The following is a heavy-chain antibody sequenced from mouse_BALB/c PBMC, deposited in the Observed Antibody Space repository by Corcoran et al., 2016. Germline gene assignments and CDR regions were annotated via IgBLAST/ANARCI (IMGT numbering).Heavy chain of an antibody. CDR2: INTYTGEP. J-gene: IGHJ4*01. V-gene: IGHV9-3-1*01. CDR3: SREPYSMDY. CDR1: GYTFTNYG. Sequence: QIQLVQSGPELKKPGETVKISCKASGYTFTNYGMNGVKQDPGKGLQWMGWINTYTGEPTYADDFKGRFAFSLETSASTAYLQINNRKNEDTATYFCSREPYSMDYWGQGTSVTVSS.